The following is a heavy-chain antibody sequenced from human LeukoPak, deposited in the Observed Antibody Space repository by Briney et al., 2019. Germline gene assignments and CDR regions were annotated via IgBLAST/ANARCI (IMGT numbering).Heavy chain of an antibody. CDR2: INPNSGGT. CDR3: ARDRGYCSSTSCYAALFGDY. V-gene: IGHV1-2*02. Sequence: ASVKVSCKASGYTFTGYYMHWVRQAPGQGPEWMGWINPNSGGTNYAQKFQGRVTMTRDTSISTAYMELSRLRSDDTAVYYCARDRGYCSSTSCYAALFGDYWGQGTLVTVSS. J-gene: IGHJ4*02. D-gene: IGHD2-2*01. CDR1: GYTFTGYY.